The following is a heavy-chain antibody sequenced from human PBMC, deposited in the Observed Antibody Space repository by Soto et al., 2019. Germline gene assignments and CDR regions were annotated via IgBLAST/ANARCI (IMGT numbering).Heavy chain of an antibody. V-gene: IGHV3-74*01. CDR1: GFTFSSYW. CDR2: INSDGSST. CDR3: ARDPIHDTIFEVVMSSGGMDV. J-gene: IGHJ6*02. D-gene: IGHD3-3*01. Sequence: EVQLVESGGGLVQPGGSLRLSCAASGFTFSSYWMHWVRQAPGKGLVWVSRINSDGSSTSYADSVKGRFTISRDNAKNTLYLQMNSLRAEDTAVYYCARDPIHDTIFEVVMSSGGMDVWGQGTTVTVSS.